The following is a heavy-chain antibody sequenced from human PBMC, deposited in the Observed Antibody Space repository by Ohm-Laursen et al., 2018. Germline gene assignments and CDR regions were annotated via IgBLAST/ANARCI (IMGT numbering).Heavy chain of an antibody. D-gene: IGHD2-15*01. CDR1: GFTFSDYY. CDR3: ARRRSSHYSYTMDV. CDR2: ISSSGSNI. Sequence: SLRLSCAASGFTFSDYYMSWIRQAPGKGLKWVSSISSSGSNIYYADSVKGRFTISRDNAKNSLFLQMNTLRAEDTAVYYCARRRSSHYSYTMDVWGQGTTVTVSS. J-gene: IGHJ6*02. V-gene: IGHV3-11*01.